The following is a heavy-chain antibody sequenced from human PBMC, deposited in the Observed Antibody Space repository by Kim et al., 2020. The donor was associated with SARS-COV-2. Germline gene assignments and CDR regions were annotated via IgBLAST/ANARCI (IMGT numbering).Heavy chain of an antibody. CDR3: ARRGAYCGGDCGEFDY. D-gene: IGHD2-21*02. V-gene: IGHV5-51*01. J-gene: IGHJ4*02. CDR1: GYSFTSYW. CDR2: IYPGDSDT. Sequence: GESLKISCKGSGYSFTSYWNGWVRQMPGKGLEWMGIIYPGDSDTRYSPSFQGQVTISADKSISTAYLQWSSLKASDTAMYYCARRGAYCGGDCGEFDYWGQGTLVTVSS.